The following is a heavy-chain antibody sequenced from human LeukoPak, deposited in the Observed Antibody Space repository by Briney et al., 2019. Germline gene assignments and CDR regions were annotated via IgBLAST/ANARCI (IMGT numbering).Heavy chain of an antibody. CDR1: GFTLSSYV. D-gene: IGHD6-13*01. V-gene: IGHV3-30*18. Sequence: GRALRLSCAAPGFTLSSYVMHGVRQGPGKGVGGGAVISYDGSNKYYADSVKGRFTISRDNSKNTLYLQMNSLRAEDTAVYYCAKSHSSSWYDYWGQGTLVTVSS. CDR2: ISYDGSNK. CDR3: AKSHSSSWYDY. J-gene: IGHJ4*02.